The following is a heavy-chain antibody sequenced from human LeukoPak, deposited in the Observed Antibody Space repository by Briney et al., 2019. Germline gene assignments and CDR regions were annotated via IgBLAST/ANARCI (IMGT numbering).Heavy chain of an antibody. J-gene: IGHJ4*02. D-gene: IGHD2-2*01. Sequence: ASVKVSCKASGVTFSSYAISWLRQAPGQGLEWMGAIIPIFGIPRYSENFQGRVTITADESTSTVYMELSSLRSEDTAVYSCASTKYCSSTGCPLSYWGQGTLVTVSS. CDR3: ASTKYCSSTGCPLSY. CDR1: GVTFSSYA. CDR2: IIPIFGIP. V-gene: IGHV1-69*13.